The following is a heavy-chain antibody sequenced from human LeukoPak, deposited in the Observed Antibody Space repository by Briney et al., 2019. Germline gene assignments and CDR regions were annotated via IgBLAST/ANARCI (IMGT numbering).Heavy chain of an antibody. Sequence: SETLSLTCAVSGGSIGSYYWSWIRQPPGKGLEWIGYIHDSGSTKYNPSLKSRVTMSVDTSRNHLSLKLTSVTAADTAVYYCARGRSGGDWLDSWGQGTLVTVSS. V-gene: IGHV4-59*01. D-gene: IGHD3-10*01. CDR2: IHDSGST. J-gene: IGHJ5*01. CDR1: GGSIGSYY. CDR3: ARGRSGGDWLDS.